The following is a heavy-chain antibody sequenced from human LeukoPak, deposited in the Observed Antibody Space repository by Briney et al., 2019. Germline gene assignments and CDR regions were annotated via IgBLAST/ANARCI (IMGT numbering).Heavy chain of an antibody. CDR2: ISGSGGTT. D-gene: IGHD3-22*01. Sequence: GGSLRLSCAASGFTFSSYAMSWVRQAPGKGLEWVSAISGSGGTTHYADSVKGRFTISRDNSKNTLSLQMNSLRAEDTAVYYCAKDGYYESSGYSYFDYWGQGTLVTVSS. CDR3: AKDGYYESSGYSYFDY. J-gene: IGHJ4*02. V-gene: IGHV3-23*01. CDR1: GFTFSSYA.